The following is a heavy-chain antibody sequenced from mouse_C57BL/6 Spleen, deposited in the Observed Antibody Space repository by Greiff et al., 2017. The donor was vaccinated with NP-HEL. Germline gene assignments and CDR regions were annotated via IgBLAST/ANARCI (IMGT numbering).Heavy chain of an antibody. CDR2: IDPSDSET. CDR3: ARDYYGSPLAY. V-gene: IGHV1-52*01. D-gene: IGHD1-1*01. CDR1: GYTFTSYW. Sequence: QVHVKQPGAELVRPGSSVKLSCKASGYTFTSYWMHWVKQRPIQGLEWIGNIDPSDSETHYNQKFKDKATLTVDKSSSTAYMQLSSLTSEDSAVYYCARDYYGSPLAYWGQGTLVTVSA. J-gene: IGHJ3*01.